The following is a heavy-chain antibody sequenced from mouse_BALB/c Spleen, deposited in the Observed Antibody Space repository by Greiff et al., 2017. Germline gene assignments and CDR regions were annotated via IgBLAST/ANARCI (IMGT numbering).Heavy chain of an antibody. D-gene: IGHD2-1*01. CDR2: IWAGGST. Sequence: VQRVESGPGLVAPSQSLSITCTVSGFSLTSYGVHWVRQPPGKGLEWLGVIWAGGSTNYNSALMSRLSISKDNSKSQVFLKMNSLQTDDTAMYYCARDRGYYGNPYYYAMDYWGQGTSVTVSS. CDR3: ARDRGYYGNPYYYAMDY. V-gene: IGHV2-9*02. J-gene: IGHJ4*01. CDR1: GFSLTSYG.